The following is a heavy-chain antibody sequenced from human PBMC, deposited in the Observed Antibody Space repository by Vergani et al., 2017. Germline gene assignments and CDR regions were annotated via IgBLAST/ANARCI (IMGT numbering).Heavy chain of an antibody. D-gene: IGHD3-10*01. CDR2: IYYSGST. V-gene: IGHV4-31*03. J-gene: IGHJ5*02. Sequence: QVQLQESGPGLVKPSQTLSLTCTVSGGSISSGGYYWSWIRQHPGKGLEWIGYIYYSGSTYYNPSLKSRLTISVDTSKNQFSLKLSSVTAADTAVYDCARESFKGSSTMARFDPWGQGTLVTVSS. CDR3: ARESFKGSSTMARFDP. CDR1: GGSISSGGYY.